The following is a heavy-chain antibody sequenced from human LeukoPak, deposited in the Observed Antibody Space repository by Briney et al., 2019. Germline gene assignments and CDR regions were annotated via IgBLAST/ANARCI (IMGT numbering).Heavy chain of an antibody. CDR3: ARDAGSVGPGGYYYYGMDV. Sequence: ASVKVSCKASGGTFSSYAISWVRQAPGQGLEWMGGIIPIFGTANYAQKFQGRVTITADKSTSTAYMELSSLRSEDTAVYYCARDAGSVGPGGYYYYGMDVWGKGTTATVSS. J-gene: IGHJ6*04. D-gene: IGHD3-10*01. CDR1: GGTFSSYA. CDR2: IIPIFGTA. V-gene: IGHV1-69*06.